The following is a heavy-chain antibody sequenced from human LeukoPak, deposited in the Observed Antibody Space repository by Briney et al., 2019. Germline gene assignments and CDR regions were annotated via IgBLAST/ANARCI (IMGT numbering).Heavy chain of an antibody. CDR1: GGSISSSSYY. J-gene: IGHJ1*01. V-gene: IGHV4-39*07. Sequence: SETLSLTCTVSGGSISSSSYYWGWIRQPPGKGLEWIGTIYYSGTSYYNPSLKSRVTISVDTSKNQFSLKVSSVTAADTAVYYCARGGSAKYFQHWGQGTLVTVSS. CDR3: ARGGSAKYFQH. D-gene: IGHD2-15*01. CDR2: IYYSGTS.